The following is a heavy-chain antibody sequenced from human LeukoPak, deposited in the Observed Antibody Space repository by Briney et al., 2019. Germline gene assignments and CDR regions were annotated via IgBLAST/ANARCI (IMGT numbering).Heavy chain of an antibody. V-gene: IGHV4-61*02. Sequence: PSETLSLTCTVSGGSISGGGYYWSWFRQPAGKGLEWIGRIYASGSTGYNPSLKGRVTISVDTSKNQFSLKLSSVTAADTAVYYCARQQRDALFGVVMGFGSDYWGQGILVTVSS. CDR3: ARQQRDALFGVVMGFGSDY. D-gene: IGHD3-3*01. CDR1: GGSISGGGYY. J-gene: IGHJ4*02. CDR2: IYASGST.